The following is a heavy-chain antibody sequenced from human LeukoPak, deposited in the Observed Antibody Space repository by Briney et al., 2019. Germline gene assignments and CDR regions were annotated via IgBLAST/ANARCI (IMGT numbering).Heavy chain of an antibody. J-gene: IGHJ5*02. CDR2: INHSGST. Sequence: SETLSLTCAVYGGSFSGYYWSWIRQPPGKGLEWIGEINHSGSTNYNPSLKSRVTISVDTPKNQFSLKLSSVTAADTAVYYCARGMHWPIWWFDPWGQGTLVTVSS. CDR1: GGSFSGYY. CDR3: ARGMHWPIWWFDP. V-gene: IGHV4-34*01. D-gene: IGHD2-21*01.